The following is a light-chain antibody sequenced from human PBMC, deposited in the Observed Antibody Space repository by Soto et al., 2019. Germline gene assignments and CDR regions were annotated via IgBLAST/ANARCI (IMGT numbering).Light chain of an antibody. CDR1: ALPKQY. Sequence: SYELTQPPSVSVSPGQTARIPCSGDALPKQYAYWYQQKPGQAPVLVIYKDSERPSGIPERFSGSSSGTTVTLTISGVQAEDEADYYCQSADSSDTYWVFGGGTQLTVL. CDR2: KDS. CDR3: QSADSSDTYWV. J-gene: IGLJ3*02. V-gene: IGLV3-25*02.